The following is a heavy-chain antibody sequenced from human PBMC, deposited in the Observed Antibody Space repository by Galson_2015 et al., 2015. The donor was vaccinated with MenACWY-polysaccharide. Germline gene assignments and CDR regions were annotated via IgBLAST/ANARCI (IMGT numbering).Heavy chain of an antibody. D-gene: IGHD3-3*01. Sequence: SLRLSCAASGFTFSSYGMHWVRQAPGKGLEWVAVIWYDGNNKYYADSVKGRFTISRNNSKNTLYLQMNSLRAEDTAVYYCARSDYDEAGGYGMDFWGQGTTVTVSS. CDR3: ARSDYDEAGGYGMDF. J-gene: IGHJ6*02. CDR2: IWYDGNNK. V-gene: IGHV3-33*01. CDR1: GFTFSSYG.